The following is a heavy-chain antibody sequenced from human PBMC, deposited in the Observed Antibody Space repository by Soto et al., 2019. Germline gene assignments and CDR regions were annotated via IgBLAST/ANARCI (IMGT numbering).Heavy chain of an antibody. Sequence: QLQLQESGSGLVKPSQTLSLTCAVSGGSISSGGYSWNWIRQPPGKGLEWIGYIYHSGSTSYNPSPKSRFSISVDKSKNQFSLTLSSVTAADTAVYYCGRGAITGYNSEKWGRGTLVTASS. J-gene: IGHJ4*02. V-gene: IGHV4-30-2*01. D-gene: IGHD3-9*01. CDR3: GRGAITGYNSEK. CDR2: IYHSGST. CDR1: GGSISSGGYS.